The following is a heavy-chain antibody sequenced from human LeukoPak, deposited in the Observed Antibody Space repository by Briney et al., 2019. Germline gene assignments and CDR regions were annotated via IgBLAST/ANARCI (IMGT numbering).Heavy chain of an antibody. Sequence: SETVSLTCTVSGGSISSYYWSWIRQPPGKGLEWIGYIYYSGSTNYNPSLKSRVTISVDTSKNQFSLKLSSVTAADTAVYYCARESSGWYDQYFQHWGQGTLVTVSS. CDR2: IYYSGST. CDR1: GGSISSYY. J-gene: IGHJ1*01. V-gene: IGHV4-59*01. CDR3: ARESSGWYDQYFQH. D-gene: IGHD6-19*01.